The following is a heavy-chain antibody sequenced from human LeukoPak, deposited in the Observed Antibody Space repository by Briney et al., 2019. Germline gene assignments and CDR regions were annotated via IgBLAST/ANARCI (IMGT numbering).Heavy chain of an antibody. D-gene: IGHD4-17*01. CDR3: AKDPRNSHRRSVTSYYYGMDV. J-gene: IGHJ6*02. CDR1: GFTLDDYA. Sequence: SLRLACAAAGFTLDDYAMHWGRHAGGKGGEWDSGISWKSGRISYADSVKGRFTISRDNAKNSLYLQMNSLRAEDTALYYCAKDPRNSHRRSVTSYYYGMDVWGQGTTVTVSS. V-gene: IGHV3-9*01. CDR2: ISWKSGRI.